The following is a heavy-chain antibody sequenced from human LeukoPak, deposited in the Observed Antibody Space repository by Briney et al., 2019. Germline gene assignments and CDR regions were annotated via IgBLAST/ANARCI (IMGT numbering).Heavy chain of an antibody. Sequence: SETLSLTCTVSGGSISSYYWSWIRQPPGKGLEWIGYIYYSGSTNYNPSLKSRVTISVDTSKNQFSLKLSSVTAADTAVYYCARVFYDILSPGVGFDIWGQGTMATVSS. CDR2: IYYSGST. J-gene: IGHJ3*02. V-gene: IGHV4-59*01. D-gene: IGHD3-9*01. CDR3: ARVFYDILSPGVGFDI. CDR1: GGSISSYY.